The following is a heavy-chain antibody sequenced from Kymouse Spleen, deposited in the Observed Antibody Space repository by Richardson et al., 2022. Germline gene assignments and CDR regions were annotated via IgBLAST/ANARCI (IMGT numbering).Heavy chain of an antibody. CDR2: ISYDGSNK. CDR1: GFTFSSYG. CDR3: AKGATLLGHFDY. V-gene: IGHV3-30*18. D-gene: IGHD2-15*01,IGHD2-2*02,IGHD7-27*02. Sequence: QVQLVESGGGVVQPGRSLRLSCAASGFTFSSYGMHWVRQAPGKGLEWVAVISYDGSNKYYADSVKGRFTISRDNSKNTLYLQMNSLRAEDTAVYYCAKGATLLGHFDYWGQGTLVTVSS. J-gene: IGHJ4*02.